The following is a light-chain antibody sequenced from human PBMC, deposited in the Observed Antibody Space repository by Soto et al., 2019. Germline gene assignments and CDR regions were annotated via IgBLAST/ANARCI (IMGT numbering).Light chain of an antibody. CDR2: KAC. V-gene: IGKV1-5*03. J-gene: IGKJ4*01. CDR1: QSISSW. CDR3: QQYNRYLLT. Sequence: IQMTPSPSPLSASLGARVTITCRASQSISSWLAWYQQKQGKAPKLLIYKACSLESGVPSWFSGSGSGTEFTLTISSMQPDDFATYYCQQYNRYLLTFGGGT.